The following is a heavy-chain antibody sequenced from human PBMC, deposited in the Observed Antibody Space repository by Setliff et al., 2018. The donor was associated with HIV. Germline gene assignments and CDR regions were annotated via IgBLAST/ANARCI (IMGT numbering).Heavy chain of an antibody. V-gene: IGHV4-59*01. CDR1: GVSISSYY. J-gene: IGHJ4*02. Sequence: SETLSLTCSVSGVSISSYYWSWIRHSPGKGLEWIGIIFPGGATNYNPSLTSRVTISVDTSKNHLFLKLTSVTTADTAVYFCAKSGPSIGYITDCWGQGAPVTVSS. D-gene: IGHD5-12*01. CDR2: IFPGGAT. CDR3: AKSGPSIGYITDC.